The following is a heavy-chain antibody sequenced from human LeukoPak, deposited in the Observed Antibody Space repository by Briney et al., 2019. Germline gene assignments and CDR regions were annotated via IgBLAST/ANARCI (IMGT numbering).Heavy chain of an antibody. Sequence: GGSLRLSCAASGFTFSSYEINWVRQAPGKGLEWVAYISSTGSTIYYADSVKGRFTISRDNAKNSVYLQLNTLRAEDTAVYYCARLASDILTSWGQGTLVTVSS. CDR3: ARLASDILTS. CDR1: GFTFSSYE. D-gene: IGHD3-9*01. J-gene: IGHJ5*02. V-gene: IGHV3-48*03. CDR2: ISSTGSTI.